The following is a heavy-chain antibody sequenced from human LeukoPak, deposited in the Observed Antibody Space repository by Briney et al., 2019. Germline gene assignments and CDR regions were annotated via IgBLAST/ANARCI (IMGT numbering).Heavy chain of an antibody. V-gene: IGHV4-30-4*01. J-gene: IGHJ3*02. CDR1: GGSISSGDYY. CDR2: IYYSGST. Sequence: SETLSLTCTVSGGSISSGDYYWSWIRQPPGKGLEWIGYIYYSGSTYYNPSLKSRVTISVDTSKNQFSLKLSSVTVADTAVYYYARDIVVVPAAIKGELRAFDIWGQGTMVTVSS. D-gene: IGHD2-2*01. CDR3: ARDIVVVPAAIKGELRAFDI.